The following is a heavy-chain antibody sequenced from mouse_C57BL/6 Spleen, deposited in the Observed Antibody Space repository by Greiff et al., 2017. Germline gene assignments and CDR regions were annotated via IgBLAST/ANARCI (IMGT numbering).Heavy chain of an antibody. CDR2: IRSKRNNYAK. D-gene: IGHD1-1*01. Sequence: EVMLVESGGGLVQPKGSLKLSCAASGFSFNTYAMNWVRQAPGKGLEWVARIRSKRNNYAKSYADSVKNRFTISRDDSESMLYLQMNNLKTEDTAMYYCVRQVHYYDSSGGYFDYWGQGTTLTVSS. CDR1: GFSFNTYA. J-gene: IGHJ2*01. V-gene: IGHV10-1*01. CDR3: VRQVHYYDSSGGYFDY.